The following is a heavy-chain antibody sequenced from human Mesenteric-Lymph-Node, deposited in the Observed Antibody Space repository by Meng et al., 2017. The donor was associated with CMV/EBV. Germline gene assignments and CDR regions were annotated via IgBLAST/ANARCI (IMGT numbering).Heavy chain of an antibody. CDR3: ARDTYSSSPAYYGMDV. CDR1: GFTVSSNY. J-gene: IGHJ6*02. D-gene: IGHD6-6*01. Sequence: GGSLRLSCAVSGFTVSSNYMSWVRQAPGKGLEWVSSISSSSSYIYYADSVKGRFTISRDNAKNSLYLQMNSLRAEDTAVYYCARDTYSSSPAYYGMDVWGQGTTVTVSS. CDR2: ISSSSSYI. V-gene: IGHV3-21*01.